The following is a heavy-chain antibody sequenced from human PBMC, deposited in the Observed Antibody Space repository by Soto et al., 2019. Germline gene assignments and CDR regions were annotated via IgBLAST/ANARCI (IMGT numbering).Heavy chain of an antibody. Sequence: SETLSLTCAVNGGSLSGYYWPWIRQSPGKGLEWIGEINQSGGTNYNPSLKSRVTMSVDTSKNEFSLKLRYVTAADTAVYYCARGRTPSVDVTAHRPVEYCGQG. V-gene: IGHV4-34*01. J-gene: IGHJ4*02. D-gene: IGHD2-21*02. CDR2: INQSGGT. CDR1: GGSLSGYY. CDR3: ARGRTPSVDVTAHRPVEY.